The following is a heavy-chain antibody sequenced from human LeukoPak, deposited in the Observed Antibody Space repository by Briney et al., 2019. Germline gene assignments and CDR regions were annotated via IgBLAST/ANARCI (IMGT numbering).Heavy chain of an antibody. D-gene: IGHD3-22*01. Sequence: ASVTVSCKASGGTFSSYAISWVRQAPGQGLEWMGRIIPILGIANYAQKFQGRVTITADKSTSTAYMELSSLRSEDTAVYYCARGLLIAGVDYWGQGTLVTVSS. CDR3: ARGLLIAGVDY. V-gene: IGHV1-69*04. CDR1: GGTFSSYA. J-gene: IGHJ4*02. CDR2: IIPILGIA.